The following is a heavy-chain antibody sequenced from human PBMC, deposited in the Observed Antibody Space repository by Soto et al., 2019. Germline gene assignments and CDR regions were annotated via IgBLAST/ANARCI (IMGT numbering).Heavy chain of an antibody. CDR3: ARGNCSSPNCYSFSGYYGMDV. Sequence: SETLSLTCTVSGGSISSYYWSWIRQPAGKGLEWIGRFYTSGSTNYNPSLKSRVTMSLDTSKNQFSLKLTSVTAADAALYYCARGNCSSPNCYSFSGYYGMDVWGQGTTVTVSS. CDR2: FYTSGST. CDR1: GGSISSYY. J-gene: IGHJ6*02. D-gene: IGHD2-2*01. V-gene: IGHV4-4*07.